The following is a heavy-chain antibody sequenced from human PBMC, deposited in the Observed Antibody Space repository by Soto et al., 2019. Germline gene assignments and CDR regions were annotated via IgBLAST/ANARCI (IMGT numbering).Heavy chain of an antibody. CDR1: GFSFSDYW. V-gene: IGHV3-74*01. Sequence: EVQLVASGGALVQPGGSLRLSCVASGFSFSDYWMHWVSHAPGKGLVLVSRVKTDGSIITYAYSVKSRFTISRDNAKNTLYLQMNTPRADDTAVYYCARVRQRAWYFDLWGCGTLVTVSS. CDR2: VKTDGSII. CDR3: ARVRQRAWYFDL. J-gene: IGHJ2*01.